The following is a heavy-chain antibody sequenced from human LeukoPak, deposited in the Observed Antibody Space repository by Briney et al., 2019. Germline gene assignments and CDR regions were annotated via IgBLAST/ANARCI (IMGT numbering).Heavy chain of an antibody. CDR1: GYTFTRHY. Sequence: GASVKVSCKASGYTFTRHYMHWVRQAPGQGLEWMGIINPSVGSTTYAQKFQGRVTMTRDTSTSTVYMELSSLRSEDTALYYCARDWHGSGSYLYNWFDPWGQGTLVTVSS. V-gene: IGHV1-46*01. D-gene: IGHD3-10*01. J-gene: IGHJ5*02. CDR2: INPSVGST. CDR3: ARDWHGSGSYLYNWFDP.